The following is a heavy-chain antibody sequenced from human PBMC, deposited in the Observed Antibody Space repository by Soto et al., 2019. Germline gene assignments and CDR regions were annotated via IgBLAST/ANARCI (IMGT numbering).Heavy chain of an antibody. J-gene: IGHJ5*02. V-gene: IGHV4-30-2*01. Sequence: NPSETLSLTCAVSGGSISSGGYSWSWIRQPPGKGLEWIGYIYHSGSTYYNPSLKSRVTISVDRSKNQFSLKLSSVTAADTAVYYCARSVFPWGRGTLVTVSS. CDR2: IYHSGST. CDR3: ARSVFP. CDR1: GGSISSGGYS.